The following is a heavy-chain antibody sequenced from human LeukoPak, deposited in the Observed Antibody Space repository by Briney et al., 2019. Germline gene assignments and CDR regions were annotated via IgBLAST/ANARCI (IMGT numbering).Heavy chain of an antibody. Sequence: SETLSLTCIVSGGSISSYYWSWIRQSPGKGLEWIGYIYYSGSTNYSPSLKSRVTISVDTSKNQFSLNLSSVTAADTAMYYCARDYQGGYGDKTVDYWGQGTLVTVSS. J-gene: IGHJ4*02. V-gene: IGHV4-59*12. D-gene: IGHD5-18*01. CDR1: GGSISSYY. CDR2: IYYSGST. CDR3: ARDYQGGYGDKTVDY.